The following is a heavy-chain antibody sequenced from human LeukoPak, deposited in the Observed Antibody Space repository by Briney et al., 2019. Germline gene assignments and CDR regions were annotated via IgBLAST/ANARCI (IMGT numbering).Heavy chain of an antibody. CDR1: GGSFSGYY. Sequence: SETLSLTCAVYGGSFSGYYWSWIRQPPGKGLEWIGEINHSGSTNYNPSLKSRVTISVDTSKNQFSLKLSSVTAADTAVYYCARREYSSSWYLDYWGQGTLVTVSS. CDR2: INHSGST. V-gene: IGHV4-34*01. J-gene: IGHJ4*02. CDR3: ARREYSSSWYLDY. D-gene: IGHD6-13*01.